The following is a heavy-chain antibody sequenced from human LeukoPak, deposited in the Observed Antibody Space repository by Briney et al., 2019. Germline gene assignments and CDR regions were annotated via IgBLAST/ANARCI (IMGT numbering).Heavy chain of an antibody. CDR1: GGSISSYY. CDR3: ARVGGSSSGFYYYYGMDV. V-gene: IGHV4-4*07. Sequence: SETLSLTRTVSGGSISSYYWSWIRQPAGKGLEWIGRIYTSGSTNYNPSLKSRVTMSVDTSKNQFSLKLSSVTAADTAVYYCARVGGSSSGFYYYYGMDVWGQGTTVTVSS. D-gene: IGHD6-6*01. CDR2: IYTSGST. J-gene: IGHJ6*02.